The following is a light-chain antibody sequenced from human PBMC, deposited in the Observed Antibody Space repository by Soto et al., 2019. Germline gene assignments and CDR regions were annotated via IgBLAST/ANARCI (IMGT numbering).Light chain of an antibody. J-gene: IGLJ1*01. Sequence: QSVLTQPPSVSGSPGQSITVSCTGTSSDIGASNFVSWYQHLPGRAPKVMIYEVNKRPSGVPDRFSGSKSGNTASLTVSGLQAEDEADYYCSSYAGSSNVFGTGTKLTVL. V-gene: IGLV2-8*01. CDR2: EVN. CDR3: SSYAGSSNV. CDR1: SSDIGASNF.